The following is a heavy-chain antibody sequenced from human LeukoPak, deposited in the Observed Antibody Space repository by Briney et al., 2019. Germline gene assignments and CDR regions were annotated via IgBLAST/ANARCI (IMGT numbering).Heavy chain of an antibody. CDR2: MNPNSGNT. J-gene: IGHJ6*02. V-gene: IGHV1-8*01. CDR1: GYTFTSYD. D-gene: IGHD5-12*01. Sequence: ASVKVSCKASGYTFTSYDINWVRQATGQGLEWMGWMNPNSGNTGYAQKFQGRVTMTRNTSISTAYMELSSLRSEDTAVYYCARPPYEKGYYYGMGVWGQGTTVTVSS. CDR3: ARPPYEKGYYYGMGV.